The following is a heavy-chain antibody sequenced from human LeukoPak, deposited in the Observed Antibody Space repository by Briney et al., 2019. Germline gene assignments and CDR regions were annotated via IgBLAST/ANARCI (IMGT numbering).Heavy chain of an antibody. V-gene: IGHV3-48*03. D-gene: IGHD3-10*01. CDR1: GFSFSAYE. CDR2: ITSSASTI. J-gene: IGHJ4*02. Sequence: GGSLRLSCAASGFSFSAYEMNWVRQAPGKGLEWISYITSSASTIYYADSVKGRFTISRDNAKNSLYLQMNSLRAEDTALYYCARWGNYYGSGFYYLDYWGQGTLVTVSS. CDR3: ARWGNYYGSGFYYLDY.